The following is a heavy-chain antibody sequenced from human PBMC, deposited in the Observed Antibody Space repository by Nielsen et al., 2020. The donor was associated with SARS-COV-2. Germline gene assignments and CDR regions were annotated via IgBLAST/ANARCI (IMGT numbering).Heavy chain of an antibody. CDR1: GGTFSSYA. Sequence: SVKVSCKASGGTFSSYAISWVRQAPGQGLEWMGGIIPIFGTASYAQKFQGRVTITADKSTSTAYMELSSLRSEDTAVYYCARDRDCSGGSCPGYWGQGTLVTVSS. J-gene: IGHJ4*02. CDR3: ARDRDCSGGSCPGY. V-gene: IGHV1-69*06. CDR2: IIPIFGTA. D-gene: IGHD2-15*01.